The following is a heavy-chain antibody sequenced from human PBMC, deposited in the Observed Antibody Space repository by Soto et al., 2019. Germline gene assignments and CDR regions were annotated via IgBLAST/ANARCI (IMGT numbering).Heavy chain of an antibody. CDR3: ARVVTVVKSFHYWYFDL. CDR1: GGTFSSYA. CDR2: IIPMFGTT. V-gene: IGHV1-69*12. J-gene: IGHJ2*01. D-gene: IGHD2-15*01. Sequence: QVQLVQSGAEVKKPGSSVKVSCKASGGTFSSYAISWVRQAPGQGLEWMGGIIPMFGTTNYAHKFQGRVTITADESTSTAYMELSSLRSEDTAVYYCARVVTVVKSFHYWYFDLWGRGTLVTVSS.